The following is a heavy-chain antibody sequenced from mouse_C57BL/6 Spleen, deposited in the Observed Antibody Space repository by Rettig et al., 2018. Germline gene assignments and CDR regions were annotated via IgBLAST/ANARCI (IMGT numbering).Heavy chain of an antibody. J-gene: IGHJ2*01. Sequence: WMHWVKQRPGQGLEWIGMIHPNSGSTNYNEKFKSKATLTVDKSSSTAYMQLSSLTSEDSAVYYCARSIRVFDYWGQGTTLTVSS. CDR2: IHPNSGST. V-gene: IGHV1-64*01. CDR3: ARSIRVFDY. D-gene: IGHD1-1*01. CDR1: W.